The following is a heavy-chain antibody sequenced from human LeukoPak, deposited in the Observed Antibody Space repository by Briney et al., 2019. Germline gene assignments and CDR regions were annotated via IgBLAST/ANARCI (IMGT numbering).Heavy chain of an antibody. Sequence: GGSLRLSCAASGFTFTNYAMSWVRQAPGKGLEWVSAISASGGTIYYADSVKGRFTISRDNSKNTLYLQMNSLRAEDTAVYYCAKEEGYDCAFFDYWGQGILVTVSS. CDR3: AKEEGYDCAFFDY. CDR1: GFTFTNYA. J-gene: IGHJ4*02. V-gene: IGHV3-23*01. D-gene: IGHD5-12*01. CDR2: ISASGGTI.